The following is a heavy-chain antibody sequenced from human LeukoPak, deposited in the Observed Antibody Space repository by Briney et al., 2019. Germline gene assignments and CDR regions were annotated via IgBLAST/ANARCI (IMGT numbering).Heavy chain of an antibody. V-gene: IGHV4-59*08. D-gene: IGHD2-2*01. CDR3: ARNHVVAPYNYVMDV. CDR2: IYYSGST. J-gene: IGHJ6*02. CDR1: GGSISRYY. Sequence: SETLSLICTGSGGSISRYYWSWIRQPPGKGLEWIGYIYYSGSTKYNPSLKSRVTISVDTSKNQFSLKQISVNAEDTAVYYCARNHVVAPYNYVMDVWGQGTTVTVSS.